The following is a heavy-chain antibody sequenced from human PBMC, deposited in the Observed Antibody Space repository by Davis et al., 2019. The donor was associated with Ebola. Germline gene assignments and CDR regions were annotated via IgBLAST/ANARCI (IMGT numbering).Heavy chain of an antibody. CDR2: IFTGDSDT. CDR1: GNSFSSHW. D-gene: IGHD2-2*01. J-gene: IGHJ6*02. V-gene: IGHV5-51*01. Sequence: GESLKISCQDSGNSFSSHWIGWVRQMPGKGLEWMGIIFTGDSDTRYRPSFRGQVTISADKSFKTAFLQWSSLKASDTARYYCARLSTTSYFHGMDVWGQGTTVTVSS. CDR3: ARLSTTSYFHGMDV.